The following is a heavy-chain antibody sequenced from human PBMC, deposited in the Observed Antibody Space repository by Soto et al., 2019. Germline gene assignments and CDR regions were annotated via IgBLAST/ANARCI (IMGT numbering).Heavy chain of an antibody. CDR3: ARSVDP. J-gene: IGHJ5*02. V-gene: IGHV4-59*12. CDR2: IYSSEYT. CDR1: GGSIWVYF. Sequence: SSSLSLTCSVLGGSIWVYFWSWIRQPPGKGLEWIGYIYSSEYTDYNPSLKSRVTISVDTSKDQFSLQLSSVTATDTAVYYCARSVDPWGQGTLVTVS.